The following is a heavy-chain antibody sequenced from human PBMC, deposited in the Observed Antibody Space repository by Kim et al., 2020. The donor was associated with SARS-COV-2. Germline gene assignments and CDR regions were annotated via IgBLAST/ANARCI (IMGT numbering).Heavy chain of an antibody. CDR2: ISSKSVNT. Sequence: GGSLRLSCAVSGFTFSNYAATWVRQAPGKGLEWVSSISSKSVNTYYADSVKGRFTISRDNSKNTLYLQMDSLRADDTAIYYCARGAGSTWFDGCDYWGQGALVTVSS. D-gene: IGHD3-10*01. J-gene: IGHJ4*02. CDR3: ARGAGSTWFDGCDY. V-gene: IGHV3-23*01. CDR1: GFTFSNYA.